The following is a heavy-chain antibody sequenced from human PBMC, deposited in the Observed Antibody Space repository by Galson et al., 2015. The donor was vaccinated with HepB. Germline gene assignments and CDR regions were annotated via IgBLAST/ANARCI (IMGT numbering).Heavy chain of an antibody. Sequence: SLRLSCAASRFTFNNYAMHWVRQTPGKGLEWVAVVSYDGNNKNSADSVKGRFTISRDNSKNTLYLHMNSLRAEDTAVYFCARGVGGVAIAYMDVRGNGTTVTVSS. D-gene: IGHD1-26*01. CDR1: RFTFNNYA. CDR3: ARGVGGVAIAYMDV. J-gene: IGHJ6*03. CDR2: VSYDGNNK. V-gene: IGHV3-30-3*01.